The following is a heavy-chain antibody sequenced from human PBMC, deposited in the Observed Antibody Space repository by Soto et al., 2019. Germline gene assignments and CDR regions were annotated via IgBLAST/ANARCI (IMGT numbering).Heavy chain of an antibody. V-gene: IGHV1-69*01. CDR3: ARVLSYYYDSSGYFPADDY. CDR1: GGTFSSYA. CDR2: IIPIFGTA. D-gene: IGHD3-22*01. Sequence: QVQLVQSGAEVKKPGSSVKVSCKASGGTFSSYAISWVRQAPGQGLEWMGGIIPIFGTANYAQKFQGRVTITEQESTSTAYMELRSLRSEDRAVYYCARVLSYYYDSSGYFPADDYWGQGTLVTLSS. J-gene: IGHJ4*02.